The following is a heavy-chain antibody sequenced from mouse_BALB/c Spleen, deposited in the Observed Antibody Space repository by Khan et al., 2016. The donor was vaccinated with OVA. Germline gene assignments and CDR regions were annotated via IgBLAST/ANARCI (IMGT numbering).Heavy chain of an antibody. V-gene: IGHV8-12*01. CDR3: ARAGWLLDFAMDY. Sequence: QVTLKESGPGILQPSQTLSLTCSFSGFSLSSSGMGVSWIRQPSGKGLEWLAHIYWDDDKRYIPSLKSRLTISKDSSSNQVFLMITSMDTADTATYYSARAGWLLDFAMDYWGQGTSVTVSS. CDR1: GFSLSSSGMG. J-gene: IGHJ4*01. D-gene: IGHD2-3*01. CDR2: IYWDDDK.